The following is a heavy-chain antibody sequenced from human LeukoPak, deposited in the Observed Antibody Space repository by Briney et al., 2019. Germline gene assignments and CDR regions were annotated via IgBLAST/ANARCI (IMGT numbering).Heavy chain of an antibody. V-gene: IGHV4-34*01. CDR1: GGSFSGYY. Sequence: SETLSLTCAVYGGSFSGYYRSWIRQPPGKGLEWIGEINHSGSTNYNPSLKSRVTISVDTSKNQFSLKLSSVTAADTAVYYCARGPRRGYAYYFDYWGQGTLVTVSS. CDR2: INHSGST. CDR3: ARGPRRGYAYYFDY. J-gene: IGHJ4*02. D-gene: IGHD2-2*01.